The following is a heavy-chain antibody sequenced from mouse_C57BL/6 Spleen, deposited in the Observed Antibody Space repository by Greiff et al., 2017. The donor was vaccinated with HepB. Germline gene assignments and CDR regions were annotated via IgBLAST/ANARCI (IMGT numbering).Heavy chain of an antibody. CDR3: AREGDGYHQGAMDY. Sequence: VQLQQSVAELVRPGASVKLSCTASGFNIQNTYMHWVKQRPEQGLEWIGRLDPANGNTKYAPKFQGKATITADTSSNTAYLQLSSLTSEDTAIYYCAREGDGYHQGAMDYWGQGTSVTVSS. D-gene: IGHD2-3*01. CDR1: GFNIQNTY. V-gene: IGHV14-3*01. J-gene: IGHJ4*01. CDR2: LDPANGNT.